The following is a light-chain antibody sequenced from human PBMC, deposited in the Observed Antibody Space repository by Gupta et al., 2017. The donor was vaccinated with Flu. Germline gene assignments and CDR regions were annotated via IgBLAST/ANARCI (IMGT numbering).Light chain of an antibody. Sequence: DRVSITCRASQNINNWLAWYQQKTGKAPTLLIYRASTLESGVPSRFSGSGSGTDFTLTISSLQPDDFATYYCQQYINYYTWSFGPGTKVEIK. CDR1: QNINNW. CDR3: QQYINYYTWS. V-gene: IGKV1-5*03. J-gene: IGKJ1*01. CDR2: RAS.